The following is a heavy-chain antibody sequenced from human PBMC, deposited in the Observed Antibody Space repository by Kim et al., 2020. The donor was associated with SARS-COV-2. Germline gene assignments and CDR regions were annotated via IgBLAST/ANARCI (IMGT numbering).Heavy chain of an antibody. D-gene: IGHD2-2*02. Sequence: SETLSLTCAVYGGSFSGYYWSWIRQPPGKGLEWIGEINHSGSTNYNPSLKSRVTISVDTSKNQFSLKLSSVTAADTAVYYCARNIVVVPAAISKQPRYGMDVWGQGTTVTVSS. J-gene: IGHJ6*02. CDR1: GGSFSGYY. CDR3: ARNIVVVPAAISKQPRYGMDV. V-gene: IGHV4-34*01. CDR2: INHSGST.